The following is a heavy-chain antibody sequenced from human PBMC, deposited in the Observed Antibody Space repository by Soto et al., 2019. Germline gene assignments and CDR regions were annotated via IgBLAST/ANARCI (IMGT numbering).Heavy chain of an antibody. V-gene: IGHV1-18*04. CDR2: ISAYNGNT. Sequence: ASVKVSCKASGYTFTSYGISWVRQAPGQGLEWMGWISAYNGNTNYAQKLQGRITMTTDTSTSTAYMELRSLRSDDTAVYYCARIMPNGYYYDSSGYDDAFDIWGQGTMVTVSS. CDR1: GYTFTSYG. D-gene: IGHD3-22*01. J-gene: IGHJ3*02. CDR3: ARIMPNGYYYDSSGYDDAFDI.